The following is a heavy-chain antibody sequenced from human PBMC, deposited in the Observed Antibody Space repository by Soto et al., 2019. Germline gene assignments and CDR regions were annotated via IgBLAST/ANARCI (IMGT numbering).Heavy chain of an antibody. V-gene: IGHV4-4*02. Sequence: SETLSLTCAVSSGSVSSSNWWSWVRQPPGKGLEWIGEIYHIGSTNYNPSLKSRVTISVDKSKNQFSLKLSSVTAADTAVYYCASGYSGYEYYFDYWGQGTLVTVSS. D-gene: IGHD5-12*01. J-gene: IGHJ4*02. CDR2: IYHIGST. CDR3: ASGYSGYEYYFDY. CDR1: SGSVSSSNW.